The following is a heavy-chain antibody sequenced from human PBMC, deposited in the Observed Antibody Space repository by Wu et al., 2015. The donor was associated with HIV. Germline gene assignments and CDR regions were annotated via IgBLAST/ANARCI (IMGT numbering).Heavy chain of an antibody. D-gene: IGHD1-20*01. CDR3: SRGKNNWNFFHY. CDR2: INPNSGGT. V-gene: IGHV1-2*02. J-gene: IGHJ4*02. CDR1: GYTFTGYY. Sequence: QVQLVQSGAEVKKPGASVKVSCKASGYTFTGYYMHWVRQAPGQGLEWMGWINPNSGGTNYAQKVQDRVTMTSDTSTSTVYMELKNLRSDDTAVYFCSRGKNNWNFFHYWGQGTLVTVSS.